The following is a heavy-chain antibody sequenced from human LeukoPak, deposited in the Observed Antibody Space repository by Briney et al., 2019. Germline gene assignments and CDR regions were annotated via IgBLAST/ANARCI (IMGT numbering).Heavy chain of an antibody. J-gene: IGHJ4*02. CDR1: GFTFSGSA. D-gene: IGHD2-2*01. V-gene: IGHV3-73*01. CDR3: TQARGGYCSSTSCYAPFDY. Sequence: GGSLRLSCAASGFTFSGSAMHLVRQASGKGLEWVGRIRSKANSYATAYAASVKGRFTISRDDSKNTAYLQMNSLKTEDTAVYYCTQARGGYCSSTSCYAPFDYWGQGTLVTVSS. CDR2: IRSKANSYAT.